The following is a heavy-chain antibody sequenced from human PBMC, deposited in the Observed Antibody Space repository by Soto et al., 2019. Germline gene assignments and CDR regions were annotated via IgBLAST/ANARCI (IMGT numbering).Heavy chain of an antibody. J-gene: IGHJ4*02. CDR1: GGSISSTSYY. CDR3: ATFHGDYASY. Sequence: PSETLSLTCTVSGGSISSTSYYWGWIRQPPGKGLEWIGSIYYSGSTYYNPSLKSRVTISVDTSKNQFPLKLSSVTAADTAVYYCATFHGDYASYWGRGTLVNVSS. D-gene: IGHD4-17*01. CDR2: IYYSGST. V-gene: IGHV4-39*01.